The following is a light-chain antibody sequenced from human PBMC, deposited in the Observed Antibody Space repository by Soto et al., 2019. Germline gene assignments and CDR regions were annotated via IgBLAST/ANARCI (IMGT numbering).Light chain of an antibody. Sequence: EIVLTQSPGTLSLSPGERATLSCRASQSVSSSYLAWYQQKPGQAPRLLIYGASSRATGIPDRFSGSGSGTDFTLTISRLEPEDFAVYYSQQYSSYSVFTFGPGTKVDIK. V-gene: IGKV3-20*01. J-gene: IGKJ3*01. CDR3: QQYSSYSVFT. CDR1: QSVSSSY. CDR2: GAS.